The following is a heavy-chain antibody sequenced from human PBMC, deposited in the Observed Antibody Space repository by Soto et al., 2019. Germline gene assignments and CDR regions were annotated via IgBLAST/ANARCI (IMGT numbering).Heavy chain of an antibody. Sequence: GPSVKVSCKASGYTFTSYYMHWVRQAPGQGLEWMGIINPSGGSTSYAQKFQGRVTMTRDTSTSTVYMELSSLRSEDTAVYYCATEPYDILTGYTLWGQGTLVPVS. CDR3: ATEPYDILTGYTL. CDR2: INPSGGST. D-gene: IGHD3-9*01. CDR1: GYTFTSYY. J-gene: IGHJ4*02. V-gene: IGHV1-46*01.